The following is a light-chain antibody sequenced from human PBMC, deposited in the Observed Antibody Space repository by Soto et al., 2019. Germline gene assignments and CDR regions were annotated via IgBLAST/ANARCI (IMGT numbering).Light chain of an antibody. CDR3: HHYNSYSEA. J-gene: IGKJ1*01. Sequence: DLQMTQSPSTLSGSVGDRVTITCRASQTISSWLAWYQQKPGKAPKLLIYKASTLKSGVPSRFSGSGSGTEFTLTISSLQPDDFATYYCHHYNSYSEAFGQGNKVELK. CDR2: KAS. CDR1: QTISSW. V-gene: IGKV1-5*03.